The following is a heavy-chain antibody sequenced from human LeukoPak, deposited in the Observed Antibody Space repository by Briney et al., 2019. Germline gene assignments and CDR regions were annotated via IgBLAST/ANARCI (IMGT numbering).Heavy chain of an antibody. D-gene: IGHD5-12*01. V-gene: IGHV4-34*01. CDR1: GGSFSGYY. CDR3: ARRIGYSGYDAGFDP. CDR2: INHRGST. Sequence: SETLSLTCAVYGGSFSGYYWSWIRQPPGKGLEWIGEINHRGSTNYNPSLKSRVTISVDTSKNQFSLKLSSVTAADTAVYYCARRIGYSGYDAGFDPWGQGTLVTVSS. J-gene: IGHJ5*02.